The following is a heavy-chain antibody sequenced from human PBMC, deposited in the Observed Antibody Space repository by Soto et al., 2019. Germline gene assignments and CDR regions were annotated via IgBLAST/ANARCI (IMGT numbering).Heavy chain of an antibody. D-gene: IGHD3-22*01. V-gene: IGHV3-23*01. CDR1: EFTFSNYA. J-gene: IGHJ4*02. Sequence: GGSLRLSCAASEFTFSNYAMSWVRQDPGKGLEWVSAISYGGGTTYYADSVKGRFTISRDNSKNTLYLQMNSLRAEDTAVYYCAKNPGYYYDSTGYHFDYWGQATLVTVSS. CDR3: AKNPGYYYDSTGYHFDY. CDR2: ISYGGGTT.